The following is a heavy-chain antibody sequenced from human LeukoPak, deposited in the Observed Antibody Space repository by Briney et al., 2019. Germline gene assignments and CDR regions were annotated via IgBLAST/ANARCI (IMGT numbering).Heavy chain of an antibody. CDR1: GGSISSSSHY. Sequence: SETLSLTCTVSGGSISSSSHYWGWIRQPPGMGLEWIGIIYNSGSTYYNPSLNSRVTVSLDTSKNQFSLTVTSVTAADTAVYYCARRYCSGGHFYYFDSWGQGTLVTVSS. D-gene: IGHD2-15*01. CDR2: IYNSGST. V-gene: IGHV4-39*01. CDR3: ARRYCSGGHFYYFDS. J-gene: IGHJ4*02.